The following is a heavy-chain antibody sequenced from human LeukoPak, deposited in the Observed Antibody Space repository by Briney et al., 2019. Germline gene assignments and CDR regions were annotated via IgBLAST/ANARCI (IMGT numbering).Heavy chain of an antibody. J-gene: IGHJ4*02. CDR2: ISYDGSNK. D-gene: IGHD4-17*01. CDR3: AKDMTTVTTVPFDY. Sequence: GGSLRLSCAASGFTFSSYGMHWVCQAPGKGLEWAAVISYDGSNKYYADSVKGRFTISRDNSKNTLYLQMNSLRAEDTAVYYCAKDMTTVTTVPFDYWGQGTLVTVSS. CDR1: GFTFSSYG. V-gene: IGHV3-30*18.